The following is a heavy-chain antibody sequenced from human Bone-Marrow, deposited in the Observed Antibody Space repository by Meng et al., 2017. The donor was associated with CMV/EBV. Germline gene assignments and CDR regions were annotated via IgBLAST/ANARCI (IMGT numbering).Heavy chain of an antibody. J-gene: IGHJ5*01. CDR2: INPNNVAT. D-gene: IGHD5-24*01. Sequence: ASVKVSCKASGYSFTGYFMHWVRQAPGQVLEWMGWINPNNVATRYSQNSKGRFTMTRDRTLNTLYLNLSRMRSDATAVYYCAIGRDGYITGLDSWGQGNLVNVSS. CDR1: GYSFTGYF. V-gene: IGHV1-2*02. CDR3: AIGRDGYITGLDS.